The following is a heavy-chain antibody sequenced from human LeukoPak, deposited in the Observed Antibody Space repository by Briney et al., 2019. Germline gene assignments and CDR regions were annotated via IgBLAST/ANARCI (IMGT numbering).Heavy chain of an antibody. CDR2: ISSTGGTA. J-gene: IGHJ4*02. D-gene: IGHD3-10*01. CDR1: GFTFSSYS. Sequence: GGSLRLSCAASGFTFSSYSMNWVRQAPGKGLEWVSAISSTGGTAYYADSVKGRFTISRDNSKNTLYLQMNSLRAEDTAVYYCAKPRYGSGSYGYYFDYWGQGTLVTVSS. V-gene: IGHV3-23*01. CDR3: AKPRYGSGSYGYYFDY.